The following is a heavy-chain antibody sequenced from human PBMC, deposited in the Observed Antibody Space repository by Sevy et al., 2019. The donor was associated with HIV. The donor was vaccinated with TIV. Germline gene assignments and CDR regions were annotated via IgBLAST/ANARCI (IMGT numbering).Heavy chain of an antibody. CDR3: ARDRGSSSWYKGDAFDI. V-gene: IGHV6-1*01. J-gene: IGHJ3*02. CDR1: GDSVSSNSAA. CDR2: TYYRSKWYN. D-gene: IGHD6-13*01. Sequence: SQTLSLTCAISGDSVSSNSAAWNWIRQSPSRGLEWLGRTYYRSKWYNDYAVSVKSRITINPDTSKNQFSLQLNSVTPEDTAVYYGARDRGSSSWYKGDAFDIWGQGTMVTVSS.